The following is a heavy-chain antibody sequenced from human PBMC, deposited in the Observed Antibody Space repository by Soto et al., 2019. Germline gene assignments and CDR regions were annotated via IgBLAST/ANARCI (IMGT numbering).Heavy chain of an antibody. CDR3: GRDLYQAVFYYGMDG. D-gene: IGHD2-2*01. Sequence: QVQLMQSGAEVKKPGASVKVSCKASGYTFTSYGISWVRQAPGQGLEWLGWISTYNGNTNYAQKLQGRVTMTTDTSTSTAYMGLRSLRSDDTAVYYCGRDLYQAVFYYGMDGWGQGTTVTVSS. J-gene: IGHJ6*02. V-gene: IGHV1-18*01. CDR2: ISTYNGNT. CDR1: GYTFTSYG.